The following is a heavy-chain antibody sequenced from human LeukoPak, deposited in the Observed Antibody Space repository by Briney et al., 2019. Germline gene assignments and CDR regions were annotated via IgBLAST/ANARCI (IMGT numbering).Heavy chain of an antibody. CDR3: ARDTPGIAASVNGG. CDR2: IYSDGST. CDR1: GLTVGNNY. Sequence: PGGSLRPSCTASGLTVGNNYMNWVRQTPGKGLEWVSLIYSDGSTHYSDSVKGRFTISRDSSKNTLYLQMNSLRAEDTAIYYCARDTPGIAASVNGGWGQGTLVTVSS. D-gene: IGHD6-13*01. J-gene: IGHJ4*02. V-gene: IGHV3-53*01.